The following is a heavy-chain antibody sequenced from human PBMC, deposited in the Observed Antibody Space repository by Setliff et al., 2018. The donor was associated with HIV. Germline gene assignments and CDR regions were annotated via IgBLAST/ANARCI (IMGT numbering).Heavy chain of an antibody. CDR2: IHYSGSS. Sequence: SETLSLTCTVSGGSFSGHYWSWIRQPPGKGPEWIGYIHYSGSSNYNPSLKSRVSISVDTSKKQVSLKLNSVTAADTAVYYCARGLTIFGVATPGIYSFMDIWGKGTTVTVSS. V-gene: IGHV4-59*11. CDR1: GGSFSGHY. D-gene: IGHD3-3*01. CDR3: ARGLTIFGVATPGIYSFMDI. J-gene: IGHJ6*03.